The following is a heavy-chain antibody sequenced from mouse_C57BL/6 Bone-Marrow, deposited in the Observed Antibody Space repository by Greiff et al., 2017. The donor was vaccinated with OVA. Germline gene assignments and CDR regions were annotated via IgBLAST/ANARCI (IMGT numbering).Heavy chain of an antibody. CDR3: ARVLYYGSILVDY. J-gene: IGHJ2*01. Sequence: EVQRVESGGGLVKPGGSLKLSCAASGFTFSSYAMSWVRQTPEKRLEWVATISDGGSYTYYPDNVKGRFTISRDNAKNNLYLQMSHLKSEDTAMYYCARVLYYGSILVDYWGQGTTLTVSS. V-gene: IGHV5-4*01. CDR2: ISDGGSYT. D-gene: IGHD1-1*01. CDR1: GFTFSSYA.